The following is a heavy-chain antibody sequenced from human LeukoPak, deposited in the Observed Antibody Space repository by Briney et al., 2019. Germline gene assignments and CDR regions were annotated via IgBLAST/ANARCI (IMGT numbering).Heavy chain of an antibody. CDR3: ARETGYCSGGRCYFIY. Sequence: ASVKVSCKSFGGTFISYAMNWVRQAPGQGLEWMGWINPNSGGTSSAQKFQGRVTMTRDTSVSTAYMELSRLRSDDTALYYCARETGYCSGGRCYFIYWGQGTLVTVSS. J-gene: IGHJ4*02. D-gene: IGHD2-15*01. CDR2: INPNSGGT. CDR1: GGTFISYA. V-gene: IGHV1-2*02.